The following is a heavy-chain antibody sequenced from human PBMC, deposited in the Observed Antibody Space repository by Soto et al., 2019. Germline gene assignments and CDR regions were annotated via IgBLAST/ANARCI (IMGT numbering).Heavy chain of an antibody. J-gene: IGHJ4*02. CDR1: GGSISSGGYS. CDR3: ARVWGYYFDY. Sequence: SETLSLTCAVSGGSISSGGYSWCWIRQPPGKGLEWIGYIYHSGSTYYNPSLKSRVTISVDRSKNQFSLKLSSVTAADTAVYYCARVWGYYFDYWGQGTLVTSPQ. V-gene: IGHV4-30-2*01. D-gene: IGHD2-21*01. CDR2: IYHSGST.